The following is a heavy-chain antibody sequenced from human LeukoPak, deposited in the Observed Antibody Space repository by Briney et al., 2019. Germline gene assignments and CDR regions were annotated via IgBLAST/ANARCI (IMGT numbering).Heavy chain of an antibody. D-gene: IGHD2-21*02. CDR3: ARGHHVVVATATWASDAFDL. CDR1: GYNFTSYW. V-gene: IGHV5-51*01. CDR2: IYPGDSDS. J-gene: IGHJ3*01. Sequence: GESLKISCKGSGYNFTSYWIGWVRQMPGKGLEWMGIIYPGDSDSRLSPSLQGQVTISADKSISTAYLQWNSLKASHTAMYYCARGHHVVVATATWASDAFDLWGQGTMVIVSS.